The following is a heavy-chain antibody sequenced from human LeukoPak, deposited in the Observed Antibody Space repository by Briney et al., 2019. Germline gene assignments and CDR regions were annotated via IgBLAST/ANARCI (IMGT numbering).Heavy chain of an antibody. D-gene: IGHD3-16*01. Sequence: PGGPLRLSCAASGFTFSRFEMHWVRQALGKGLEWISYVSNSGKNKFYADSVKGRFTISRDNAKNSLHLQMNSLSSEETAIYYCAKGDATGGGDYAWGQGTLVTVSS. J-gene: IGHJ5*02. CDR2: VSNSGKNK. CDR3: AKGDATGGGDYA. V-gene: IGHV3-48*03. CDR1: GFTFSRFE.